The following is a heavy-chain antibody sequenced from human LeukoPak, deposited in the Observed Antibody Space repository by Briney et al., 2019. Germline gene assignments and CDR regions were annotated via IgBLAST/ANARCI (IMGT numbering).Heavy chain of an antibody. J-gene: IGHJ4*02. V-gene: IGHV5-51*01. D-gene: IGHD2-2*01. CDR1: GYSFTSYW. CDR3: ARGEGVVPAAIFAPYFDY. Sequence: GESLKISCKGSGYSFTSYWIGWVRQMPGKGLEWMGIIYPGDSDTRYSPSFQGQVTISADKSISTAYLQWSSLKASDTAMYYCARGEGVVPAAIFAPYFDYWGQETLVTVSS. CDR2: IYPGDSDT.